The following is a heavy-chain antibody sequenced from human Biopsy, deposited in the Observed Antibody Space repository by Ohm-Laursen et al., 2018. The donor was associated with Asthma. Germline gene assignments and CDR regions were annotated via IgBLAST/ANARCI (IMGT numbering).Heavy chain of an antibody. J-gene: IGHJ6*02. CDR1: GLTFSSYW. CDR2: IKKDGSEK. CDR3: ARGGYCTSPTCPWGRYATDV. V-gene: IGHV3-7*01. Sequence: SLRLSCAAPGLTFSSYWMSWVRQAPGKGLEWVANIKKDGSEKYYVDSVKGRFTISRDNAKNSLYLHMNSLRAEDTAVYYCARGGYCTSPTCPWGRYATDVWGQGTTVTVSS. D-gene: IGHD2-2*01.